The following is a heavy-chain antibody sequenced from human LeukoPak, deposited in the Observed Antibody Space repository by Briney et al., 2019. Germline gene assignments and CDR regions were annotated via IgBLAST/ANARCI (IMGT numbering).Heavy chain of an antibody. CDR1: GGSISSYY. CDR3: ARDGENQYYFDY. Sequence: KPSETLSLTCTVSGGSISSYYWSWIRQPPGKGLEWIGYIYYSGSTNYNPSHKSRVTISVDTSKNQFSLKLSSVTAADTAVYYCARDGENQYYFDYWGQGTLVTVSS. D-gene: IGHD1-14*01. V-gene: IGHV4-59*01. J-gene: IGHJ4*02. CDR2: IYYSGST.